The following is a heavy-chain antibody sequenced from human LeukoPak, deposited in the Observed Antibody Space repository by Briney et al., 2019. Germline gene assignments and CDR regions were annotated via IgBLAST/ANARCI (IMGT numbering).Heavy chain of an antibody. D-gene: IGHD3-22*01. J-gene: IGHJ1*01. CDR2: ISAYNGNT. CDR1: GYTFTSDG. V-gene: IGHV1-18*01. CDR3: ARGKGHSSGPGDFQH. Sequence: ASVKVSCKXSGYTFTSDGISWVRQAPGQGLEWMGRISAYNGNTNYSQKLQGRVTMTTDTSTSTAYMELRSLRSDDTAVYYCARGKGHSSGPGDFQHWGQGTLVTVSS.